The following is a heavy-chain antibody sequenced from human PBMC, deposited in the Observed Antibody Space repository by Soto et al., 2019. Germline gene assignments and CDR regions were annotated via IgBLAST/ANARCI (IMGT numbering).Heavy chain of an antibody. CDR3: AWSVSIAARPGFDF. CDR2: INPNSGGT. V-gene: IGHV1-2*04. CDR1: GYTFTGYY. D-gene: IGHD6-6*01. J-gene: IGHJ4*02. Sequence: ASVKVSCKASGYTFTGYYMHWVRQAPGQGLEWMGWINPNSGGTNYAQKFQGWVTMTRDTSISTAYMELSRLRSDDTSLYYCAWSVSIAARPGFDFWGQGTLVTVSS.